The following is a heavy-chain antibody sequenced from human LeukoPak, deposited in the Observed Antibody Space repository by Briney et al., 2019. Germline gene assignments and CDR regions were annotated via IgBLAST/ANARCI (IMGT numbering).Heavy chain of an antibody. D-gene: IGHD3-3*01. V-gene: IGHV3-21*01. J-gene: IGHJ6*03. CDR2: ISSSSSYI. CDR1: GFTFSSYS. CDR3: ARDGHGDFWRARRTYYMDV. Sequence: GGSLRLSCAASGFTFSSYSMNWVRQAPGKGLEWVSSISSSSSYIYYADSVKGRFTISRDNAKNSLYLEMNSLRAEDTAVYYCARDGHGDFWRARRTYYMDVWGKGTTVTVSS.